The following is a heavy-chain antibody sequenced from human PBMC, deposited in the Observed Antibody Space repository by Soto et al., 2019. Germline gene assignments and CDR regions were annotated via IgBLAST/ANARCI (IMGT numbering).Heavy chain of an antibody. Sequence: PGGSLRLSCAASGFTFSSYAMSWVRQAPGKGLEWVAAITYDGSNKYYADSVKGRFTISRDNSKNTLYLQMNSLRAEDTAVYYCAEDLNPIWPTLDYWGQGTLVTVSS. V-gene: IGHV3-30*04. D-gene: IGHD3-16*01. J-gene: IGHJ4*02. CDR2: ITYDGSNK. CDR3: AEDLNPIWPTLDY. CDR1: GFTFSSYA.